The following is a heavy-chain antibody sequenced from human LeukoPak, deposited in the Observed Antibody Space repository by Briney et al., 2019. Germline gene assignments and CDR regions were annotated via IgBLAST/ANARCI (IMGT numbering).Heavy chain of an antibody. CDR3: ARLQSGGNNGS. CDR1: GGSISRSSYY. V-gene: IGHV4-39*01. D-gene: IGHD4-23*01. Sequence: SETLSLTCTVSGGSISRSSYYWGWIRQPPGKGLEWIGNIYYGGSTYYNPSLKSRVTISVDTSKNQFSLKLSSVTAADTAVYYCARLQSGGNNGSWGQGKLATVSS. J-gene: IGHJ5*02. CDR2: IYYGGST.